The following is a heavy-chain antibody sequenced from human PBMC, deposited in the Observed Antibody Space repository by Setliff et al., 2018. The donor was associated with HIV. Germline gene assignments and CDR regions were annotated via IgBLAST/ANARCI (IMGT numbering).Heavy chain of an antibody. D-gene: IGHD2-2*01. CDR3: AREGPFHQTTHTSNFFVDY. V-gene: IGHV4-34*01. J-gene: IGHJ4*01. CDR1: GDSFNGFY. Sequence: SETLSLTCDLYGDSFNGFYWSWIRQPPGKGLEWVGHIDHNGVTAYSPSLKSRVTISVDMSKRQFSLKITSLTAADTAVYYCAREGPFHQTTHTSNFFVDYWGQGARVAVS. CDR2: IDHNGVT.